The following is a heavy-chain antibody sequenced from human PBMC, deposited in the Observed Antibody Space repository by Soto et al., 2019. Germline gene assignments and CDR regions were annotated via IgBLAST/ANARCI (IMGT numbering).Heavy chain of an antibody. V-gene: IGHV4-61*08. CDR2: IYYSGNT. Sequence: SVTLSLRYSVADGSVSSGDDYWSSIRQPAGKGLEWIGYIYYSGNTNYNPSLKSRVIISVDTSKNLFSLKLTSVTAADTAVYYCARIPLDTSMNYWLDPWGQGTLVTGSS. CDR3: ARIPLDTSMNYWLDP. D-gene: IGHD5-18*01. J-gene: IGHJ5*02. CDR1: DGSVSSGDDY.